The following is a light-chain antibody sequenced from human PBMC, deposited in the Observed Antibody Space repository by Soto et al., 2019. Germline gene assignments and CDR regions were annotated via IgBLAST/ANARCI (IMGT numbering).Light chain of an antibody. V-gene: IGKV1-5*03. CDR1: QTIITY. CDR2: KAS. J-gene: IGKJ1*01. CDR3: QHYNSYSEA. Sequence: DIQMTQSPSSLSASVGDRVMITCRASQTIITYLNWYQQKPGTAPKLLIYKASTLKSGVPSRFSGSGSGTEFTLTISSLQPDDFATYYCQHYNSYSEAFGQGTKVDIK.